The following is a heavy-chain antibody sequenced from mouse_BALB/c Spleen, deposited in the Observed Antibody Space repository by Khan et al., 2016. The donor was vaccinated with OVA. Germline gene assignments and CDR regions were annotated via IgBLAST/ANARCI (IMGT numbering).Heavy chain of an antibody. D-gene: IGHD4-1*01. J-gene: IGHJ3*01. V-gene: IGHV5-6*01. CDR1: GFTFSSYS. CDR3: ASHLTGSFAY. Sequence: VQLVESGGDLVKPGGSLKLSCAASGFTFSSYSMSWVRQTPDKRLEWVATISSGSDYTYYQDSVKGRFTISRDNAKNTLYLQRSSLKSEDTAMYYCASHLTGSFAYWGQGTLVTVSA. CDR2: ISSGSDYT.